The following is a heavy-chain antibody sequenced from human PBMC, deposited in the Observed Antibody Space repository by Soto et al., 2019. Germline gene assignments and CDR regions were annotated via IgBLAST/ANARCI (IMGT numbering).Heavy chain of an antibody. Sequence: ASVKVSCKASGYTFTSYYMHWVRQAPGQGLEWMGIINPSGGSTSYAQKFRGRVTMTRDTSTSTVYMELSSLRSEDTAVYYCARSGHGSGSYYNPFNSYYYYYGMDVWG. CDR3: ARSGHGSGSYYNPFNSYYYYYGMDV. CDR1: GYTFTSYY. V-gene: IGHV1-46*01. CDR2: INPSGGST. J-gene: IGHJ6*02. D-gene: IGHD3-10*01.